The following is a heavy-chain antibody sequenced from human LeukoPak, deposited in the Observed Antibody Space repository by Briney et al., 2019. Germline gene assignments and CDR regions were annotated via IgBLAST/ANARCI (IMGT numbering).Heavy chain of an antibody. CDR2: IYTSGST. CDR3: ARDRRRGNYYDSSGYYY. D-gene: IGHD3-22*01. V-gene: IGHV4-4*07. CDR1: GGSISSYY. Sequence: PSETLSLTCTVSGGSISSYYWSWIRQPAGKGLEWIGRIYTSGSTNYNPSLKSRVTMSVDTSKNQFSLKLSSVTAADTAVYYCARDRRRGNYYDSSGYYYWGQGTLVTVSS. J-gene: IGHJ4*02.